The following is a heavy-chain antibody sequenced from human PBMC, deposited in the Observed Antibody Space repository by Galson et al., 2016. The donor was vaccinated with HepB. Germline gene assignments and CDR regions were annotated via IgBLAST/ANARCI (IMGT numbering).Heavy chain of an antibody. V-gene: IGHV3-66*01. CDR1: GFTVSSNY. CDR2: IYSGGST. CDR3: ARVSDGYNTAPVDY. D-gene: IGHD5-24*01. J-gene: IGHJ4*02. Sequence: SLRLSCAASGFTVSSNYMTWVRQAPGKGLDWVSVIYSGGSTYYADSVKGRFTISRDNSKNTLYLQMNSLRAEDTAVYYCARVSDGYNTAPVDYWGQGTLVTVSS.